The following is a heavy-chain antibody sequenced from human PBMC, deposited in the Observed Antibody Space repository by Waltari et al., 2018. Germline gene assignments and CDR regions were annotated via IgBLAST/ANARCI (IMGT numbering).Heavy chain of an antibody. Sequence: EVQLLESGGGVEQPGGFMRLSCAASGFTFSSYPMSWVRHAPGKGLEWVSLISGPSGDTTYFADSVKGRFTMSRDNAKNSLYLQMNSLRAEDTAVYYCARGRSGGYVDCWGQGTLVTVSS. CDR3: ARGRSGGYVDC. V-gene: IGHV3-23*01. CDR2: ISGPSGDTT. CDR1: GFTFSSYP. J-gene: IGHJ4*02. D-gene: IGHD2-15*01.